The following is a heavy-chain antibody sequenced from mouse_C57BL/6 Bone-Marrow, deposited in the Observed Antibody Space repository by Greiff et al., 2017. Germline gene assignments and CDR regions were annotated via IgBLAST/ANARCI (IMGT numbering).Heavy chain of an antibody. CDR1: GYTFTSYG. Sequence: VQLQESGAELARPGASVKLSCKASGYTFTSYGISWVKQRTGQGLEWIGEIYPRCGNTYYNEKFKGKATLTADKSSSTAYMELRSLTSEDSAVYFCAESFWDYGAMDYWGQGTSVTVSS. CDR3: AESFWDYGAMDY. CDR2: IYPRCGNT. D-gene: IGHD1-1*02. V-gene: IGHV1-81*01. J-gene: IGHJ4*01.